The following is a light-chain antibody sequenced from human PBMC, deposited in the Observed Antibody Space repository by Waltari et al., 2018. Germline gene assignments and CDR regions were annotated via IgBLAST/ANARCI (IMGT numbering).Light chain of an antibody. J-gene: IGLJ2*01. CDR3: CSYAGSSTFVV. V-gene: IGLV2-23*03. CDR1: SSDVGSSNL. CDR2: EGS. Sequence: QSALTQPASVSGSPGQSITISCTGTSSDVGSSNLVSWYQQYPGKAPKLMIYEGSKRPSGVSNRFSGSKSGNTASLTISGLQAEDEGDYYCCSYAGSSTFVVFGGGTKLTVL.